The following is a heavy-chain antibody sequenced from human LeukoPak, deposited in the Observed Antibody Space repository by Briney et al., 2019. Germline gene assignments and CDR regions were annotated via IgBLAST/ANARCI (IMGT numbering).Heavy chain of an antibody. D-gene: IGHD4-23*01. CDR2: IYYSGST. CDR3: ASPTVGVVMGAFDI. J-gene: IGHJ3*02. Sequence: PSETLSLTCTVSGGSISSGDYYWSWIRQPPGKGLEWIGHIYYSGSTYYNPSLKSRVTISVDTSKNQFSLKLSSVTAADTAVYYCASPTVGVVMGAFDIWGQGTMVTVSS. V-gene: IGHV4-30-4*01. CDR1: GGSISSGDYY.